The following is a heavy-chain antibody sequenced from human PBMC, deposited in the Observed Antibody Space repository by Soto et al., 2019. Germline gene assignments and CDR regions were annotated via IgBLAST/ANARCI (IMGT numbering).Heavy chain of an antibody. J-gene: IGHJ3*02. D-gene: IGHD3-22*01. Sequence: ASVKVSCKASGYTFTGYYMHWVRQAPGQGLEWMGWINPNSGGTNYAQKFQGRVTMTRDTSISTAYMELSRLGSDDTAVYYCARLGLKSHYYDSPDIWGQGTMVTVSS. CDR3: ARLGLKSHYYDSPDI. CDR1: GYTFTGYY. V-gene: IGHV1-2*02. CDR2: INPNSGGT.